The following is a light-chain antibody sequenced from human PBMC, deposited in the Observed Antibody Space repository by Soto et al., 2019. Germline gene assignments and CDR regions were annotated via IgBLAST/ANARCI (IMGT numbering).Light chain of an antibody. CDR2: KAS. CDR3: QHYNSYSEA. J-gene: IGKJ1*01. CDR1: QTISSW. Sequence: DIQMTQSPSTLSGSVGDRVTITCRASQTISSWLAWYQQKPGKAPKLLIYKASTLKSGVPSRFSGSGSGTDFPLTISSLPPDDFATYYCQHYNSYSEAFGQGTKVELK. V-gene: IGKV1-5*03.